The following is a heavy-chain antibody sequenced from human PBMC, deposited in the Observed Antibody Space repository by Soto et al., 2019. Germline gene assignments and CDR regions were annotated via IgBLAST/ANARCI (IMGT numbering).Heavy chain of an antibody. J-gene: IGHJ4*02. D-gene: IGHD1-26*01. V-gene: IGHV3-30*18. CDR3: AKEEGEAWERLLDY. Sequence: QVQLVESGGGVVQPGRSLRLSCAASGFTFSSYGMHWVRQAPGKGLEWVAVISYDGSNKYYADSVKGRFTISRDNSKNTLYLQRDSLRAEDTAVYYCAKEEGEAWERLLDYWGQGTLVTVSS. CDR2: ISYDGSNK. CDR1: GFTFSSYG.